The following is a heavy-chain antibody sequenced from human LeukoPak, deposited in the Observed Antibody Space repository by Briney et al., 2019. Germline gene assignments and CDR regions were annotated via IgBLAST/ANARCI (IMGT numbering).Heavy chain of an antibody. CDR2: IIPIFGKA. CDR1: GGTFSSYD. D-gene: IGHD1-26*01. J-gene: IGHJ4*02. Sequence: SVKVSCKASGGTFSSYDLSWVRQAPGERLEYMGGIIPIFGKANYAQKFQGRLTITADKSTSTVYMELRSLKSEDTAVYYCARASGSYRRLDYWGQGTLVTVSS. CDR3: ARASGSYRRLDY. V-gene: IGHV1-69*06.